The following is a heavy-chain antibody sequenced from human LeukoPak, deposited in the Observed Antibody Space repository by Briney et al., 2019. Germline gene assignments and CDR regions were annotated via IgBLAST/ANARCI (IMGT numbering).Heavy chain of an antibody. V-gene: IGHV4-31*03. J-gene: IGHJ6*02. CDR2: IYYSGST. CDR3: ARGSLAPYMTSVTTCYYYYGMDV. CDR1: GGSISSGGYY. Sequence: PSETLSLTCTVSGGSISSGGYYWSWIRQHPGKGLEWIGYIYYSGSTNYNPSLKSRVTITVDTSKNQLSLKLSSVTAADTAVYYCARGSLAPYMTSVTTCYYYYGMDVWGQGTTVTVS. D-gene: IGHD4-17*01.